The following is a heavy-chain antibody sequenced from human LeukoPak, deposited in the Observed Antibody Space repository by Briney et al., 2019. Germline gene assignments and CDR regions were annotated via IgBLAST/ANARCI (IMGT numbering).Heavy chain of an antibody. J-gene: IGHJ4*02. D-gene: IGHD2-2*01. CDR2: ISYDGSNK. CDR3: AKEGGYCSSTSCLYFDY. V-gene: IGHV3-30*04. Sequence: PGGSLRLSCAASGFTFSSYAMHWVRQAPGKGLEWVAVISYDGSNKYYADSVKGRFTISRDNSKNTLYLQVNSLRAEDTAVYYCAKEGGYCSSTSCLYFDYWGQGTLVTVSS. CDR1: GFTFSSYA.